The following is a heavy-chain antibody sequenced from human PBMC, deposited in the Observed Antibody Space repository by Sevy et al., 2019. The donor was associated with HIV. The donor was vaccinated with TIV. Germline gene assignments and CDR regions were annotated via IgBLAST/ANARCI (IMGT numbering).Heavy chain of an antibody. CDR1: GGSISSYF. J-gene: IGHJ4*02. Sequence: SETLSLTCSVSGGSISSYFWTWVRQSPGKGLKWIGNIYFTGNTDYSPSLKSRVTLSLDTSKSQFSLTLKSVTAADTAIYFCARDSTTRPGVLDYWGQGTLVTVSS. D-gene: IGHD1-1*01. CDR2: IYFTGNT. CDR3: ARDSTTRPGVLDY. V-gene: IGHV4-59*01.